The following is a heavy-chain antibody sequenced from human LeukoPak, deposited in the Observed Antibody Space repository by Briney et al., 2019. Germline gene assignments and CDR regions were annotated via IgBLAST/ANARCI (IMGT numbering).Heavy chain of an antibody. D-gene: IGHD3-9*01. Sequence: SETLSLTCAVYGGSFSGYYWSWIRQPPGKGLEWIGEINHSGSTNYNPSLKSRVTISVDTSKNQFSLKLSSVTAADTAVYYCARLTLRYFDWLLYPHDAFDIWGQGTMVTVSS. J-gene: IGHJ3*02. V-gene: IGHV4-34*01. CDR2: INHSGST. CDR1: GGSFSGYY. CDR3: ARLTLRYFDWLLYPHDAFDI.